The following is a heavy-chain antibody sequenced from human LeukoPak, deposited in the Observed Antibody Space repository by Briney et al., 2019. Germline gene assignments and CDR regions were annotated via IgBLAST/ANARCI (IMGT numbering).Heavy chain of an antibody. Sequence: SVKVSCKASGGTFSSSAINWVRQAPGQGLEWMGGIIIMFGTPAYAQKFQGRVTITTDESTNTVYLELSRLRSEDTAVYYCGSGGVVATYMDVWGEGTMVTVSS. CDR3: GSGGVVATYMDV. CDR2: IIIMFGTP. V-gene: IGHV1-69*05. D-gene: IGHD3-16*01. J-gene: IGHJ6*03. CDR1: GGTFSSSA.